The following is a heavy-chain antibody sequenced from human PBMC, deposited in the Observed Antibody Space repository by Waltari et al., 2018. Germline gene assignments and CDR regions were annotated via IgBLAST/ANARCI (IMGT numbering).Heavy chain of an antibody. CDR2: IKSKTEGRTK. J-gene: IGHJ4*02. V-gene: IGHV3-15*01. D-gene: IGHD6-6*01. CDR1: GFTFSNAW. CDR3: TTRVEDSSSGTGY. Sequence: EVQLVESGGGLVKPGGSLRLSCAASGFTFSNAWMSWVRQAPGKGLEWVGRIKSKTEGRTKDDAAPVKGRFTNSRDDSKNTLYLQMNSLKTEDTAVYYCTTRVEDSSSGTGYWGQGTLVTVSS.